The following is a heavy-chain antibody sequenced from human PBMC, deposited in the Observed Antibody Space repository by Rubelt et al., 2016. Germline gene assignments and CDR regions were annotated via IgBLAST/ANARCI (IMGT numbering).Heavy chain of an antibody. V-gene: IGHV3-23*04. Sequence: EVQLVESGGGLIQPGGSLRLSCAASGFTVSSNYMSWVRQAPGKGLEWVSAISGGGGSTYYADSVKGRFTISRDNFNNTLYLQRISLRAEDTAVYYCAERGVGGIDYWGQGTLVTVSS. CDR2: ISGGGGST. J-gene: IGHJ4*02. CDR1: GFTVSSNY. CDR3: AERGVGGIDY. D-gene: IGHD2-8*01.